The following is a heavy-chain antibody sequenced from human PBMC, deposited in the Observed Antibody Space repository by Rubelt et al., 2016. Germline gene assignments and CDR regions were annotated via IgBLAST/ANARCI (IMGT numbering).Heavy chain of an antibody. Sequence: GKGLEWVSAISGSGGSTYYADSVKGRFTISRDNSKNTLYLQMNSLRAEDTAVYYCARDVGGSPQGWMWYWGQGTLVTVSS. V-gene: IGHV3-23*01. CDR3: ARDVGGSPQGWMWY. CDR2: ISGSGGST. D-gene: IGHD2-15*01. J-gene: IGHJ4*02.